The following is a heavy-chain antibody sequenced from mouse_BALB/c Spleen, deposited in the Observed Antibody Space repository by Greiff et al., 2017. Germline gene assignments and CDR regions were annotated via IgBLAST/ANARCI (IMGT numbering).Heavy chain of an antibody. CDR1: GFTFSSFG. Sequence: EVQLQESGGGLVQPGGSRKLSCAASGFTFSSFGMHWVRQAPEKGLEWVAYISSGSSTIYYADTVKGRFTISRDNPKNTLFLQMTSLRSEDTAMYYCARSGITAYAMDYWGQGTSVTVSS. CDR3: ARSGITAYAMDY. CDR2: ISSGSSTI. V-gene: IGHV5-17*02. D-gene: IGHD2-4*01. J-gene: IGHJ4*01.